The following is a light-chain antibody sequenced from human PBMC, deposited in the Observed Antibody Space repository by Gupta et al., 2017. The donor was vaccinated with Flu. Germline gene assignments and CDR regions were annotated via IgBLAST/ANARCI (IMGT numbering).Light chain of an antibody. Sequence: EIVLTQSPATLSLSPGERAILSCRASQSVSSYLAWYQQKPGQAPRLLMYDASKRVAGIPARFSGSGYGTDLTITISTREPEDFAVYYCQQRSDLPMYTFGQGTKLEIK. CDR1: QSVSSY. CDR2: DAS. J-gene: IGKJ2*01. CDR3: QQRSDLPMYT. V-gene: IGKV3-11*01.